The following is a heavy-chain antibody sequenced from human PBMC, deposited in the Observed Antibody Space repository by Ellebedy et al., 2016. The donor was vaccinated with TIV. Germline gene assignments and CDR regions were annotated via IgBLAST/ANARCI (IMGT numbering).Heavy chain of an antibody. Sequence: MPSETLSLTCTVSGGSTSSSSYYWGWIRQPPGKGLEWIGSIYYSGSTYYNPSLKSRVTISVDTSKNQFSLKLSSVTAADTAVYYCARILRAGSDGDYFDYWGQGTQVTASS. J-gene: IGHJ4*02. CDR3: ARILRAGSDGDYFDY. CDR2: IYYSGST. D-gene: IGHD3-3*01. V-gene: IGHV4-39*01. CDR1: GGSTSSSSYY.